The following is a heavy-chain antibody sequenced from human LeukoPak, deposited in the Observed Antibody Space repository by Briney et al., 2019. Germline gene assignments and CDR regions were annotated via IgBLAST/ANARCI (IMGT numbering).Heavy chain of an antibody. CDR3: ARDWAAAGRFGY. Sequence: GSLRLSCAASGFTFSGSSMNWVRQAPGKGLEWVSYISSGSSTIYYTDSVKGRFTISRDNAKSSLYLQMNSLRDEDTAVYYCARDWAAAGRFGYWGQGTLVTVSS. CDR2: ISSGSSTI. D-gene: IGHD6-25*01. J-gene: IGHJ4*02. V-gene: IGHV3-48*02. CDR1: GFTFSGSS.